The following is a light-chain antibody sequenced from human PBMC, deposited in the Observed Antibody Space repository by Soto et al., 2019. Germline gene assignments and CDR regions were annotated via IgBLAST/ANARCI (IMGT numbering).Light chain of an antibody. CDR1: QTISSW. J-gene: IGKJ1*01. Sequence: DIQMTQSPSTLSGSVGDRVTITCRASQTISSWLAWYQQKPGKAPKLLIYKASTLKSGVPSRFSGSGSGTEITLTISSLQPDDFATYYCQQSNSDSTFGPGTKVDIK. CDR3: QQSNSDST. V-gene: IGKV1-5*03. CDR2: KAS.